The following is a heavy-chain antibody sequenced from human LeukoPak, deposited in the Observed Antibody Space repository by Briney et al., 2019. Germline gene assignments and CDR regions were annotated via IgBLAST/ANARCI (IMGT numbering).Heavy chain of an antibody. J-gene: IGHJ4*02. V-gene: IGHV3-48*04. D-gene: IGHD3-10*01. CDR3: ARARPSGPIWFGEFDY. Sequence: GGSLRLSCAASGFTFSSYGMHWVRQAPGKGLEWVSYISSSSSTIYYADSVKGRFTISRDNAKNSLYLQMNSLRAEDTAVYYCARARPSGPIWFGEFDYWGQGTLVTVSS. CDR2: ISSSSSTI. CDR1: GFTFSSYG.